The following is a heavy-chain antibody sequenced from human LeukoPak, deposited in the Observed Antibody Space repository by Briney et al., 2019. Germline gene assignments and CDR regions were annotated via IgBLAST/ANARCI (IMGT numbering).Heavy chain of an antibody. CDR2: ISAYNGNT. V-gene: IGHV1-18*01. D-gene: IGHD1-26*01. CDR3: ARGPSGFGAGATHYYYYYGMDV. CDR1: GYTFTSYG. J-gene: IGHJ6*02. Sequence: ASVKVSCKASGYTFTSYGISWVRQAPGQGLEWMGWISAYNGNTNYAQKLQGRVTMTTDTSTSTAYMELRSLRSDDTAVYYCARGPSGFGAGATHYYYYYGMDVWGQGTTVTVSS.